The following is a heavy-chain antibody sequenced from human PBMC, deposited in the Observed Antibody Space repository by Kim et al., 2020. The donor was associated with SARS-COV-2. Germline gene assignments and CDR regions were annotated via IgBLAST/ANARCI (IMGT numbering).Heavy chain of an antibody. D-gene: IGHD3-10*01. CDR1: GGSVSSGSYY. J-gene: IGHJ5*02. V-gene: IGHV4-61*01. CDR2: IYYSGST. Sequence: SETLSLTCTVSGGSVSSGSYYWSWIRQPPGKGLEWIGYIYYSGSTNYNPSLKSRVTISVDTSKNQFSLKLSSVTAADTAVYYCATQVRGGWFDPWGQGTL. CDR3: ATQVRGGWFDP.